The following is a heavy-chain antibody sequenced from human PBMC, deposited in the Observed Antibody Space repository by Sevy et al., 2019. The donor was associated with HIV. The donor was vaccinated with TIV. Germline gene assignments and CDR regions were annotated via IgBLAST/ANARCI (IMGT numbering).Heavy chain of an antibody. J-gene: IGHJ5*02. V-gene: IGHV3-23*01. CDR2: ISVNGGST. D-gene: IGHD6-19*01. CDR1: GFTLSNYA. Sequence: GGSLRLSCVASGFTLSNYAMTWVRQAPGKGLEWVSMISVNGGSTHYADSVKGRFTISRANSQNTLFLQIGSLRAAETAVYYCAKARTAVTGIDFFDLWGQGTLVTVSS. CDR3: AKARTAVTGIDFFDL.